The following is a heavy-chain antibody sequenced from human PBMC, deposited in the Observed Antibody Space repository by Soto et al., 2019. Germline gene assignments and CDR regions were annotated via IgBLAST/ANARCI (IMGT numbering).Heavy chain of an antibody. CDR1: GFHFISYS. J-gene: IGHJ5*02. Sequence: SHSYRASGFHFISYSMSWVRQPPGKGLEWVSGISNSGASTYYADSVKGRFTISRDNSKVTLYLQMNSLRAEDTAVYYCAKDDYGGNGGRFDPWGQGTLVTV. D-gene: IGHD4-17*01. CDR3: AKDDYGGNGGRFDP. CDR2: ISNSGAST. V-gene: IGHV3-23*01.